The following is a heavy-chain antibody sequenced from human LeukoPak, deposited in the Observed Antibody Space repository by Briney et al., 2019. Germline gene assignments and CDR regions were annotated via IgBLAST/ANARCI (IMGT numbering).Heavy chain of an antibody. V-gene: IGHV3-21*01. CDR1: RFTFSSYS. D-gene: IGHD3-22*01. CDR2: ISSGSSYI. Sequence: GGSLRLSCAASRFTFSSYSMNWVRQAPGKGLEWVSSISSGSSYIYYADSVKGRFTISRDNAKNSLYLQMNSLRAEDTAVYYCARPYYYDSSGYSRWGQGTLVTVSS. CDR3: ARPYYYDSSGYSR. J-gene: IGHJ4*02.